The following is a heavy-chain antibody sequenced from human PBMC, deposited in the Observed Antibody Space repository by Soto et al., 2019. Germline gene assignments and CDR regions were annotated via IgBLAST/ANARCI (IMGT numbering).Heavy chain of an antibody. CDR2: IYYSGST. Sequence: VSLTWTVSGDSISSYYWSWIRQPPGKGLEWIGCIYYSGSTSYNPSLESRVTISVDTSESXXXLXLXSXTXXXTAVXYCARLRRMTAITVSYYFDYWGQGPPVTVSS. CDR1: GDSISSYY. J-gene: IGHJ4*02. D-gene: IGHD4-4*01. V-gene: IGHV4-59*01. CDR3: ARLRRMTAITVSYYFDY.